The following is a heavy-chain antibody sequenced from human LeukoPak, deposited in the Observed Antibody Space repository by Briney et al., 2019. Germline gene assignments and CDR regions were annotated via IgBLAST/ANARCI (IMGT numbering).Heavy chain of an antibody. D-gene: IGHD6-6*01. CDR3: ARAMGPSSSLDY. V-gene: IGHV3-30-3*01. CDR1: GFTFSSYA. J-gene: IGHJ4*02. CDR2: ISYDGSNK. Sequence: GGSLRLSCAASGFTFSSYAMHWVRQAPGKGLEWVAVISYDGSNKYYADSVKGRFTISRDNSKNTLCLQMNSLRAEDTAVYYCARAMGPSSSLDYWGQGTLVTVSS.